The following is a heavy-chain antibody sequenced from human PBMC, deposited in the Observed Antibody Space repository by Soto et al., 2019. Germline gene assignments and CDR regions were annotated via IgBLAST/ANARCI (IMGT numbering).Heavy chain of an antibody. D-gene: IGHD2-2*01. Sequence: SETLSLTCTVSGGSISSGDYHWSWLRQPPGKGLESIGYIYYSGTTYYNPSLKSRVTISVDTSKNQFSLKLSSVTAADTAVYYCARIGYQLLGYYGLDVGGQGTTVTGSS. CDR2: IYYSGTT. CDR1: GGSISSGDYH. CDR3: ARIGYQLLGYYGLDV. J-gene: IGHJ6*02. V-gene: IGHV4-30-4*01.